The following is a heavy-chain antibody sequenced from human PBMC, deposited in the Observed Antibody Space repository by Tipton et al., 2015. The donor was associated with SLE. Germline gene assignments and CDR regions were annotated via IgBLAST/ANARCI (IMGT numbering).Heavy chain of an antibody. Sequence: RSLRLSCAASGFTFSTYAMHWVRQAPGKGLEWVAVISYDGSNKFYADSVKGRFTISRDNSKNSLSLQMNSLRVEDTAVYYCARDQSSDGEFGDYWGQGTLVTVSS. CDR1: GFTFSTYA. CDR2: ISYDGSNK. V-gene: IGHV3-30*04. J-gene: IGHJ4*02. D-gene: IGHD4-17*01. CDR3: ARDQSSDGEFGDY.